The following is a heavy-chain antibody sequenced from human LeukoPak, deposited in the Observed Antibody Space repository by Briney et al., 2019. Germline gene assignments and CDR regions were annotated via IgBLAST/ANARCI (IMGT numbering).Heavy chain of an antibody. J-gene: IGHJ4*02. CDR2: IKSKSDGGTT. CDR1: GFSFSNAW. Sequence: PGGSLRLSCAASGFSFSNAWMSWVRQAPGKGLEWVGRIKSKSDGGTTDYGALVKGRFTISRDDSKNTLYLQMNSLKTEDTAVYYCTSGGDCSKTSCYTDWGQGTLVTVSS. CDR3: TSGGDCSKTSCYTD. D-gene: IGHD2-2*02. V-gene: IGHV3-15*01.